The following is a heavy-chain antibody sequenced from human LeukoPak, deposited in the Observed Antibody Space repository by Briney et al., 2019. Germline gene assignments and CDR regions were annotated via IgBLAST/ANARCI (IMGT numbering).Heavy chain of an antibody. Sequence: SETLSLTCSVSSYSISSGYYWGWIRQPPGQELEWIGEINHSGSTNYNPSLKSRVTISVDTSKNQFSLKLSSVTAADTAVYYCARPVLPFYYYYMDVWGKGTTVIVSS. CDR3: ARPVLPFYYYYMDV. J-gene: IGHJ6*03. V-gene: IGHV4-38-2*02. D-gene: IGHD2/OR15-2a*01. CDR2: INHSGST. CDR1: SYSISSGYY.